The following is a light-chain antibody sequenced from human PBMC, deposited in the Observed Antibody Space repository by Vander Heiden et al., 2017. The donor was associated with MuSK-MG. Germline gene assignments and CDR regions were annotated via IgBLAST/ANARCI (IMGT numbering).Light chain of an antibody. J-gene: IGKJ4*01. V-gene: IGKV1-33*01. CDR1: QDISNY. CDR2: DAS. CDR3: QQDDNLPIT. Sequence: DTQLTQSPPSLPASVGDRATITCQASQDISNYLNWYQQKPGKAPKLLIYDASNLETGVPSRFSGSGSGTDFTFTISSLQPEDIATYYCQQDDNLPITFGGGTKVEIK.